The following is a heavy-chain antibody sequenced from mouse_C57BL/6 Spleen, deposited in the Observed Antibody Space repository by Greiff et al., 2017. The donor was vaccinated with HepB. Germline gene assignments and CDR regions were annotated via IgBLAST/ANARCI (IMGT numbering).Heavy chain of an antibody. Sequence: VQLQQSGPELVKPGASVKISCKASGYAFSSSWMNWVKQRPGKGLEWIGRIYPGDGDTNYNGKFKGKATLTADKSSSTAYMQRSSLTSEDSAVYFCARGGYDYDWFAYWGQGTLVTVSA. J-gene: IGHJ3*01. CDR3: ARGGYDYDWFAY. V-gene: IGHV1-82*01. CDR2: IYPGDGDT. CDR1: GYAFSSSW. D-gene: IGHD2-4*01.